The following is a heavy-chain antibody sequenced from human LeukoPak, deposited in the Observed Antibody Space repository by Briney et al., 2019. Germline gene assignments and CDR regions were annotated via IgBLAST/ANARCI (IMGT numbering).Heavy chain of an antibody. D-gene: IGHD6-19*01. CDR3: ARGSGWYF. CDR2: IYYSGST. V-gene: IGHV4-59*12. Sequence: SETLSLTCTVSGGSISSYYWSWIRQPPGKGLEWIGYIYYSGSTNYNPSLKSRVTISVDTSKNQFSLKLSSVTAADTAVYYCARGSGWYFWGQGTLVTVSS. J-gene: IGHJ4*02. CDR1: GGSISSYY.